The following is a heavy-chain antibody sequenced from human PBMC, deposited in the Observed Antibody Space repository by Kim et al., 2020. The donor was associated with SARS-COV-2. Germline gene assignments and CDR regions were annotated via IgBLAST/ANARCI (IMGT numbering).Heavy chain of an antibody. CDR1: GFSFNDYR. CDR2: IRNKTNSGTT. Sequence: GGSLRLSCTTSGFSFNDYRMSWVRQAPDKGLEWVGFIRNKTNSGTTEYAASGKGRFTNSNYDSKINAYLQMNSLKTEDTAVYYCTRDPRYIYGQSKYYLDYWGQGTLVTVSS. D-gene: IGHD5-18*01. CDR3: TRDPRYIYGQSKYYLDY. V-gene: IGHV3-49*04. J-gene: IGHJ4*02.